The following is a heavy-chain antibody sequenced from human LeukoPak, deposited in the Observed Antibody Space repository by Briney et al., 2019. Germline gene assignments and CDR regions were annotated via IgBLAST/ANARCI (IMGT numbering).Heavy chain of an antibody. J-gene: IGHJ4*02. V-gene: IGHV4-59*01. CDR1: GFTFSSYG. D-gene: IGHD1-26*01. Sequence: GTLRLSCAASGFTFSSYGMSWVRQPPGKGLEWIGFIYDSGSTNYNSSLKSRVTISVDTSKNQFSLKLSSVTAADTAVYYCARGGIIVGVDYWGLGTLVTVSS. CDR2: IYDSGST. CDR3: ARGGIIVGVDY.